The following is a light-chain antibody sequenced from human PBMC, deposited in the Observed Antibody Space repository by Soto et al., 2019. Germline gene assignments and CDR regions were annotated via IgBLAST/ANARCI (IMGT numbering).Light chain of an antibody. J-gene: IGLJ1*01. CDR3: GSWDSSLSAYV. CDR1: SSNIGAGYD. CDR2: DDN. Sequence: QSVLTQPPSVSGAPGQRVTISCTGSSSNIGAGYDVHWYQQLPGTAPKLLIYDDNKRPSGIPDRFSGSKSGTSATLGITGFQTGDEADYYCGSWDSSLSAYVFGTGTKATVL. V-gene: IGLV1-51*01.